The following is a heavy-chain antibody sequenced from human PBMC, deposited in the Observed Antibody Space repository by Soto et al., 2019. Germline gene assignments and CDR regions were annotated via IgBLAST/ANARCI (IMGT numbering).Heavy chain of an antibody. J-gene: IGHJ4*02. D-gene: IGHD3-16*01. CDR1: GFTFSSYA. CDR2: ITGGVGVT. Sequence: EVQLLESGGGLVQPGGSLRLSCAASGFTFSSYAMTWVRQAPGKGLEWVSVITGGVGVTYYADSVKGRFTISRDNSKNRLYVQMNSLRGEDTAVYNFAKFQGEAFNKRYFHYWGQGTLVTVSS. V-gene: IGHV3-23*01. CDR3: AKFQGEAFNKRYFHY.